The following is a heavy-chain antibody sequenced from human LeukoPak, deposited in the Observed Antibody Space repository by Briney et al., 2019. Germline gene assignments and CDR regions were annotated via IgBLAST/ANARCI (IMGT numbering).Heavy chain of an antibody. D-gene: IGHD3-22*01. J-gene: IGHJ4*02. CDR2: IKEDGTEK. Sequence: PGGSLRLSCAASGFTFSSYWMSWVRQAPGRGLEWVANIKEDGTEKYYVDYVKGRFTISRDNAKNSQYLQMNSLRAEDTAVYYCARGRLNHDSSGYSSFYHWGQGTLVTVSS. CDR1: GFTFSSYW. V-gene: IGHV3-7*01. CDR3: ARGRLNHDSSGYSSFYH.